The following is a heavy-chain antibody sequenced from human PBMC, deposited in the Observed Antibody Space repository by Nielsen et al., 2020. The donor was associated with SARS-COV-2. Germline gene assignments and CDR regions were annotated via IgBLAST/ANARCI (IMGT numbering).Heavy chain of an antibody. CDR2: IYYSGST. J-gene: IGHJ6*02. CDR1: GGSISRYY. V-gene: IGHV4-59*13. D-gene: IGHD1-26*01. Sequence: SETLSLTCTVSGGSISRYYWRWLRQPPGKGLEWIGYIYYSGSTNYTPSLKSRVTISVDTSKNQFSLKLSSVIAADTAVYYCARADGSYYYGMDVWGQGTTVTVSS. CDR3: ARADGSYYYGMDV.